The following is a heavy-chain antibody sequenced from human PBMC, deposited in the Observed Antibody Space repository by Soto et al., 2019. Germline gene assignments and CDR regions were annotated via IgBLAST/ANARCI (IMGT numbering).Heavy chain of an antibody. J-gene: IGHJ5*01. CDR2: ISSGSSYI. V-gene: IGHV3-21*01. CDR1: GFTFSTYT. CDR3: ARDILSGGAYPDS. Sequence: GGSLRLSCAASGFTFSTYTMNWVRQAPGKGLEWISSISSGSSYIYYAGSVKGRFTISRDNAKDSLFLQMNSLRADDTAVYYCARDILSGGAYPDSWGQGTKVTVSS. D-gene: IGHD3-10*01.